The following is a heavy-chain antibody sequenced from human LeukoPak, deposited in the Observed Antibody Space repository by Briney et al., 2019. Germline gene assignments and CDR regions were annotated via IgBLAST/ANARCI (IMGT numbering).Heavy chain of an antibody. Sequence: GGSLRLSCAASGFTFSSYWMHWVRQAPGKGLVWVSRINSDGSSTSYADSVEGRFTISRDNAKNTLYLQMNSLRAEDTAVYYCARVPNYGDYVYAFDIWGQGTMVTVSS. CDR3: ARVPNYGDYVYAFDI. D-gene: IGHD4-17*01. CDR1: GFTFSSYW. J-gene: IGHJ3*02. CDR2: INSDGSST. V-gene: IGHV3-74*01.